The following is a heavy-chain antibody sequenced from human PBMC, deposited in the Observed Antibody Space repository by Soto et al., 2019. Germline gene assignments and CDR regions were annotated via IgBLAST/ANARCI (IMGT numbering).Heavy chain of an antibody. V-gene: IGHV3-53*01. CDR1: EFTVSSNY. J-gene: IGHJ6*02. CDR2: IYSGGST. CDR3: AGRVVATGYGMDV. D-gene: IGHD1-26*01. Sequence: EVQLVESGGGWIQPGGSLRLSCAASEFTVSSNYMNWVRHAPGKGLECVSTIYSGGSTYYADSVKGRFTISRDNFKNTLYLHMNNTRDEDTAVYLCAGRVVATGYGMDVRGQGTKVTVAS.